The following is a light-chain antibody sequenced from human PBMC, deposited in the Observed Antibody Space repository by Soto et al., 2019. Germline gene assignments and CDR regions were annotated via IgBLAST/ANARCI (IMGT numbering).Light chain of an antibody. V-gene: IGKV3-20*01. J-gene: IGKJ2*01. CDR2: GAS. CDR1: QSVSSSY. Sequence: EIVLTQSPGTLSLSPGERATLSCRASQSVSSSYLAWYQQKPGQAPRLLIYGASSRATGIPDRFSGSGSGTDFTLTISRLEPEDFVVYYCQQYGSSPYTFGQGTKLEIQ. CDR3: QQYGSSPYT.